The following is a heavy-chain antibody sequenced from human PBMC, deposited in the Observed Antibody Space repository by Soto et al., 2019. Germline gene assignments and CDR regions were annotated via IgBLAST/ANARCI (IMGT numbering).Heavy chain of an antibody. CDR3: ARMYSSVPLLNRASGSMDV. J-gene: IGHJ6*02. Sequence: QVQLVESGGGVVQPGRSLRLSCAASGFTFSSYGMHWVRQAPGKGLEWVAVIWYDGSNKYYADSVKGRFTISRDNSKNTLYLQMNSLRAEDTAVYYCARMYSSVPLLNRASGSMDVWGQGTTVTVSS. V-gene: IGHV3-33*01. CDR2: IWYDGSNK. CDR1: GFTFSSYG. D-gene: IGHD6-19*01.